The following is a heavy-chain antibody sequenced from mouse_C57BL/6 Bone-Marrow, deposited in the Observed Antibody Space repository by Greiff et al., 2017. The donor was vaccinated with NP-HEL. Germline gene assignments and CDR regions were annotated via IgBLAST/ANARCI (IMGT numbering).Heavy chain of an antibody. J-gene: IGHJ3*01. D-gene: IGHD2-5*01. Sequence: VHLVESGPGLVQPSQSLSITCTVSGFSFTSYGVHWVRQSPGKGLEWLGVIWRGGSTDYNAAFMSRLSITKDNSKSQVFFKMNSLQADDTAIYYCATYSNYDAYWGQGTLVTVSA. V-gene: IGHV2-5*01. CDR1: GFSFTSYG. CDR2: IWRGGST. CDR3: ATYSNYDAY.